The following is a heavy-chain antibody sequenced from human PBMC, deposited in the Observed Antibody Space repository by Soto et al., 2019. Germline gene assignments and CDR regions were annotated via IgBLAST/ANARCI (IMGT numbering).Heavy chain of an antibody. CDR1: GGSFSGYY. D-gene: IGHD2-15*01. J-gene: IGHJ4*02. Sequence: SETLSLTCAVYGGSFSGYYWSWIRQPPGKGLEWIGEINHSGSTNYNPSLKSRVTISVDTSKNQFSLKLNSVTAADTAVYYCARGRRGVVVVAAVNFDYWGQGTLVTVSS. V-gene: IGHV4-34*01. CDR3: ARGRRGVVVVAAVNFDY. CDR2: INHSGST.